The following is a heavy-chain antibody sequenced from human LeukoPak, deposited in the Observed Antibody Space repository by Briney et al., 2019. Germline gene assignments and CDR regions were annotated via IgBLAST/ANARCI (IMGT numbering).Heavy chain of an antibody. CDR1: GGSFSGYY. CDR2: INHSGST. V-gene: IGHV4-34*01. D-gene: IGHD3-22*01. Sequence: PSETLSLTCAVYGGSFSGYYWSWIRQPPGKGLEWIGEINHSGSTNFNPSLKSRVTISVDTSKNQFSLKLSSVTAADTAVYYCRYYYDSSGYNFDYWGQGTLVTVSS. CDR3: RYYYDSSGYNFDY. J-gene: IGHJ4*02.